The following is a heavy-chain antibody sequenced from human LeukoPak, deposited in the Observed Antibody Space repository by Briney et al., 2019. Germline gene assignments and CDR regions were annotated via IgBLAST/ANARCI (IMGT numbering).Heavy chain of an antibody. V-gene: IGHV3-74*03. J-gene: IGHJ6*04. CDR2: LYSDGRSL. CDR1: GFNFTGYW. CDR3: AELGITMIGGV. D-gene: IGHD3-10*02. Sequence: GGSLRLSCAGSGFNFTGYWMHWVRQAPGKGLEWISRLYSDGRSLTYADSVMGRFTISRDNAKNMLYLQMNSLRAEDTAVYYCAELGITMIGGVWGKGTTVTISS.